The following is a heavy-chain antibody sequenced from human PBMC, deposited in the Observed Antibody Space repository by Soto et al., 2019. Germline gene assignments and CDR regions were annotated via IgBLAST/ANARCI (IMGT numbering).Heavy chain of an antibody. Sequence: QVQLVQSGAEVKKPGASVKVSCKASGYAFTSYSISWVRQAPGQGLEWMGWISAYNGNTNYAQKLQGRVTMTTDTSTSTAYMELRSLRSDDTAVYYCASSLLVGYGLEGESDWGQGTLVTVSS. CDR1: GYAFTSYS. CDR2: ISAYNGNT. D-gene: IGHD5-18*01. V-gene: IGHV1-18*01. J-gene: IGHJ4*02. CDR3: ASSLLVGYGLEGESD.